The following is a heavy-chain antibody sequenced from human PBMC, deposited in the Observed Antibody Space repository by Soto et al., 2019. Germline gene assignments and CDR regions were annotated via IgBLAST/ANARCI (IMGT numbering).Heavy chain of an antibody. Sequence: PGGSLRLSCAASGFTFSSYAMSWVRQAPGKGLEWVSGISGSGGSTYCVDSVKGRFTISRDNSKNTLYLHMNSLRAEDSAVYYCAKNYDTSGYYFTIDFSGQGTLVTVSS. CDR3: AKNYDTSGYYFTIDF. J-gene: IGHJ4*02. CDR2: ISGSGGST. V-gene: IGHV3-23*01. D-gene: IGHD3-22*01. CDR1: GFTFSSYA.